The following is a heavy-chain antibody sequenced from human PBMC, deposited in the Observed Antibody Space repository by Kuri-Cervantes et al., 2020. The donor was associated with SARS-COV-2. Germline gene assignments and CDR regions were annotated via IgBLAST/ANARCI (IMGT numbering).Heavy chain of an antibody. D-gene: IGHD5-12*01. V-gene: IGHV3-23*01. CDR2: ISGSGGST. J-gene: IGHJ4*02. CDR1: GFTFSSCA. CDR3: AKVQGYSGYEDY. Sequence: GESLKISCAASGFTFSSCAMRWVRQAPGKGLEWVAAISGSGGSTYYADSVKGRFTISRDNSKNTLYLQMNSLRAEDTAVYYCAKVQGYSGYEDYWGQGTLVTVSS.